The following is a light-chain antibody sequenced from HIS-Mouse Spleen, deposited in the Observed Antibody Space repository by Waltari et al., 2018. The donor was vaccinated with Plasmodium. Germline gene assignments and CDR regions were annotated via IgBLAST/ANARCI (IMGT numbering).Light chain of an antibody. CDR3: QVWDSSSDHVV. Sequence: SHVMTQPPPVSVAPGKTARITCGGNNIGSKSVHWYQPKPGQAPVLVVNEDSDRPSGIPERFSGSNSGNTATLTISRVEAGDEADYYCQVWDSSSDHVVFGGGTKLTVL. J-gene: IGLJ2*01. V-gene: IGLV3-21*03. CDR2: EDS. CDR1: NIGSKS.